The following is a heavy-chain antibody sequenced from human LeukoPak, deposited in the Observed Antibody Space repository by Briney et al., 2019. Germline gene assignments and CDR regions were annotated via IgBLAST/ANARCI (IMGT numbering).Heavy chain of an antibody. D-gene: IGHD2-15*01. V-gene: IGHV1-8*03. J-gene: IGHJ5*01. CDR2: MNPNSGNT. CDR3: ARSPPVYCSGGSCYPRGNWFDP. CDR1: GYTFTSYD. Sequence: VASVKVSCTASGYTFTSYDINWVRQATGQGLEWMGWMNPNSGNTGYAQKFQGRVTITRKTSISTAYLELSSLRSGATAGYYCARSPPVYCSGGSCYPRGNWFDPWGQGTLVTVSS.